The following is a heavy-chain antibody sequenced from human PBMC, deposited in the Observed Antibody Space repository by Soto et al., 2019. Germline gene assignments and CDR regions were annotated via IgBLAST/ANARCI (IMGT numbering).Heavy chain of an antibody. CDR1: GFPFSRYA. J-gene: IGHJ6*02. CDR2: ISYDGSNK. Sequence: QVQLVESGGGVVQPGRSLRLSCAASGFPFSRYAMHWVRQAPGKGLEGVAVISYDGSNKYYADSVKGRFTISRDNSKNTLYLQMNSLRAEDTAVYYCARGYTIFGVVINNGMDVWGQGTTVTVSS. CDR3: ARGYTIFGVVINNGMDV. D-gene: IGHD3-3*01. V-gene: IGHV3-30-3*01.